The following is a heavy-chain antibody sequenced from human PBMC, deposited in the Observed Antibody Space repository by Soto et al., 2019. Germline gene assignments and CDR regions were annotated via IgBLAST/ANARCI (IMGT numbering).Heavy chain of an antibody. CDR1: GFTFSNAW. J-gene: IGHJ6*03. Sequence: GGSLRLSCAASGFTFSNAWMSWVRQAPGKGLEWVGRIKSKTDGGTTDYAAPVKGRFTISRDDSKNTLYLQMNSLKTEDTAVYYCTTGKGSSYYYYYMDVWGKGTTVTVSS. V-gene: IGHV3-15*01. CDR3: TTGKGSSYYYYYMDV. D-gene: IGHD6-6*01. CDR2: IKSKTDGGTT.